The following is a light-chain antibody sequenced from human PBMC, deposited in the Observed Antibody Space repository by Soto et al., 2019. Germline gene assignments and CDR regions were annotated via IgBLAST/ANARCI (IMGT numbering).Light chain of an antibody. CDR3: AQDYIFPRT. CDR2: AAS. Sequence: AIRMTQSPSSLSASVGDRVTIACRASQGIRDELGWYQQKPGKAPKLLIYAASNLQSGVPSRFSGSGSDTDFALIISGLQPEDFATYYCAQDYIFPRTFGQGTKVDIK. V-gene: IGKV1-6*01. CDR1: QGIRDE. J-gene: IGKJ1*01.